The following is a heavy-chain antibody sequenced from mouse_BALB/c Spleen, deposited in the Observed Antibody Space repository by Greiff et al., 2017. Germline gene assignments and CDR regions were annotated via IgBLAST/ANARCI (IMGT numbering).Heavy chain of an antibody. J-gene: IGHJ4*01. CDR3: ARGGDY. V-gene: IGHV3-6*02. Sequence: EVQLQQSGPGLVKPSQSLSLTCSATGYSITSGYYWNWIRQFPGNKLEWMGYISYDGSNNYNPSLKNRISITRDTSKNQFFLKLNSVTTEDTATYYGARGGDYWGQGTSVTVSA. CDR1: GYSITSGYY. CDR2: ISYDGSN.